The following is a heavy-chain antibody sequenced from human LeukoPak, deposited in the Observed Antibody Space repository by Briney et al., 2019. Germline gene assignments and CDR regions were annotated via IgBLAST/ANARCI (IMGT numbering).Heavy chain of an antibody. Sequence: GGSLRLSCAASGFTFSSYGMHWVRQAPGKGLEWVAVIWYDGSNKYYADSVKGRFTISRDNSKNTLYLQMNSLRAEDTAVYYCATISYAMDFDYWGQGTLVTVSS. CDR2: IWYDGSNK. V-gene: IGHV3-33*01. CDR3: ATISYAMDFDY. J-gene: IGHJ4*02. CDR1: GFTFSSYG. D-gene: IGHD1-26*01.